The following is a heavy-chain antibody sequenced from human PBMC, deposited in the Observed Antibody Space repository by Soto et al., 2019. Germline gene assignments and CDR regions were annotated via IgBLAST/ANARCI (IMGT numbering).Heavy chain of an antibody. D-gene: IGHD3-10*01. CDR2: ISGAGSTT. Sequence: GGSLRLSCAASGFTFSSYAMSWVRQAPGKGLEWVSGISGAGSTTDYADSVKDRFIISRDNSRNTLSLQMNSLRAEDTAVYYCGRRVLDAFAIWGQGTMVTVSS. J-gene: IGHJ3*02. V-gene: IGHV3-23*01. CDR1: GFTFSSYA. CDR3: GRRVLDAFAI.